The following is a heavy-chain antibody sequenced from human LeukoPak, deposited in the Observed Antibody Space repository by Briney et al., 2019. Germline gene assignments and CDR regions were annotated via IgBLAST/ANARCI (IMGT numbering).Heavy chain of an antibody. CDR1: GFTFSSFS. CDR3: ARGTVNYCSGGSCYLYYFDY. V-gene: IGHV4-34*01. CDR2: INQSGST. D-gene: IGHD2-15*01. Sequence: LRLSCAASGFTFSSFSMNWIRQPPGKGLEWIGEINQSGSTNYNPSLKSRVTISEDTSKNQFSLKLSSVTAADTAVYYCARGTVNYCSGGSCYLYYFDYWGQGTLVTVSS. J-gene: IGHJ4*02.